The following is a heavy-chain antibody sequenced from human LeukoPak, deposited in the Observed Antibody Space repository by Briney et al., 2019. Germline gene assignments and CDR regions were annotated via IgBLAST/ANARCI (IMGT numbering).Heavy chain of an antibody. CDR2: ISSSGSTM. D-gene: IGHD5-12*01. CDR3: ARDPGSGYEEHFDY. CDR1: GFSFSIYD. V-gene: IGHV3-11*01. Sequence: GGSLRLSCAASGFSFSIYDMSRIRQAPGEGLEWVSYISSSGSTMYYTDSVKGRFTISRDNAKDSLYLQMNSLRAEDTAVDYCARDPGSGYEEHFDYWGQGTLVTVSS. J-gene: IGHJ4*02.